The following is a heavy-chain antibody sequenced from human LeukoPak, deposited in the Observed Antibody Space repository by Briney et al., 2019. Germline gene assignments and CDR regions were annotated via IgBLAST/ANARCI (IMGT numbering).Heavy chain of an antibody. Sequence: PSGTLSLTCAVSSGSINSNWWSWVRQPPGKRLEWIGEIYHSGSTNYNPTLKSRVTISVDKSKNQFSLSLTSVTAADTAVYYCARGEEYNSETVHFDDWGQGVLVTVSS. D-gene: IGHD6-6*01. J-gene: IGHJ4*02. CDR2: IYHSGST. CDR1: SGSINSNW. V-gene: IGHV4-4*02. CDR3: ARGEEYNSETVHFDD.